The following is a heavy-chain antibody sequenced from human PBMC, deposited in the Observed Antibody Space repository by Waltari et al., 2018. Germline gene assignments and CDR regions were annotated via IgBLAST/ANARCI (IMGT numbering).Heavy chain of an antibody. Sequence: QLQLQESGPGLVNPSETLSLTCTVSGVPSSTSRSYWGWIRQPPGKGLDWIGSLHYVGSSYFNPSLKSRVTISVDTSKNQFSLKLTSVTAADTAVYYCATLPIPLELWYFDLWGRGTLVTVSS. CDR3: ATLPIPLELWYFDL. CDR2: LHYVGSS. CDR1: GVPSSTSRSY. V-gene: IGHV4-39*01. J-gene: IGHJ2*01. D-gene: IGHD1-7*01.